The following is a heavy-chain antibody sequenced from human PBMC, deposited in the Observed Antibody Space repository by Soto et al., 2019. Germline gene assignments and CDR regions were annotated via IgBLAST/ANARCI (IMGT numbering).Heavy chain of an antibody. J-gene: IGHJ6*02. Sequence: EVQLVQSGGGSVQPGGSLRLSCAASGFTFNNYEMNWVRQAPGKRLERVSNISSSGSSTYYVDSVKGRLTFSRDNARKSLYLRINRLRAEDTAIYCCARLSADFYVVEVWGPGAPVTGSS. CDR3: ARLSADFYVVEV. CDR1: GFTFNNYE. D-gene: IGHD6-25*01. V-gene: IGHV3-48*03. CDR2: ISSSGSST.